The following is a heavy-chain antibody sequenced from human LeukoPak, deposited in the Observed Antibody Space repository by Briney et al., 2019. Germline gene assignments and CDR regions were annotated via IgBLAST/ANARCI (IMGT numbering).Heavy chain of an antibody. CDR2: IINNGGST. CDR1: GFTFSSYG. J-gene: IGHJ3*02. CDR3: ARARSSYGYGDAFDI. Sequence: GGSLRLSCAASGFTFSSYGMSWVRQAPGKGLEWVSAIINNGGSTYYADSVKGRFTISRDNSKNTLYLQMNSLRAEDTAVYYCARARSSYGYGDAFDIWGQGTMVTVSS. V-gene: IGHV3-23*01. D-gene: IGHD5-18*01.